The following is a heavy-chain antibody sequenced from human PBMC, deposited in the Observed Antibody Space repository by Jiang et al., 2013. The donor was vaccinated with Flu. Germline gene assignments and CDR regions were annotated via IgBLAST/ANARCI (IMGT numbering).Heavy chain of an antibody. V-gene: IGHV4-39*07. CDR3: ARDLAAAGSFDY. D-gene: IGHD6-13*01. Sequence: EWIGSIYYSGSTYYNPSLKSRVTISVDTSKNQFSLKLSSVTAADTAVYYCARDLAAAGSFDYWGQGTLVTVSS. J-gene: IGHJ4*02. CDR2: IYYSGST.